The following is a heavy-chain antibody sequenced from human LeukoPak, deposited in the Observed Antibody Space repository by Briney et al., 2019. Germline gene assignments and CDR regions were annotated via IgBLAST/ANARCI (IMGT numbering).Heavy chain of an antibody. D-gene: IGHD3-10*01. V-gene: IGHV1-8*03. CDR2: MNPNSGNT. Sequence: ASVKVSCKASGYTFASYDINWVRQATGKGLEWMGWMNPNSGNTGYAQKFQGRVTITRNTSISTAYMELSSLRSEDTAVYYCARAENFMVRGVIRYWGQGTLVTVSS. J-gene: IGHJ4*02. CDR1: GYTFASYD. CDR3: ARAENFMVRGVIRY.